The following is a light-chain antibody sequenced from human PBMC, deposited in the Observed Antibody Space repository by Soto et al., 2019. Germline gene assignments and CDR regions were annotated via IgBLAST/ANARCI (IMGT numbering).Light chain of an antibody. J-gene: IGKJ1*01. CDR3: QQYGSAPRT. CDR1: QSVSSDY. Sequence: EIVLTQSPGTLSLSPGERATLSCRASQSVSSDYLAWYRQKPGQAPRLLIYGASSRATGIPDRFSGSGSGTDFTLTISRLEPEHFAVYYCQQYGSAPRTFGQGTKVEIK. CDR2: GAS. V-gene: IGKV3-20*01.